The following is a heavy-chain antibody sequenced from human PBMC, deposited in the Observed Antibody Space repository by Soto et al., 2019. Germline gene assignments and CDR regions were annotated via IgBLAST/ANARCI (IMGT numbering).Heavy chain of an antibody. Sequence: ASVKVSCKASGYTFTSYGSSWVRQSPGQGLESMGWISAYNGNTNYAQKLQGRVTMTTDTSTSTAYMELRSLRSDDTAVHYCAREIVGATTRLDYWGQGTLVTVSS. D-gene: IGHD1-26*01. CDR2: ISAYNGNT. J-gene: IGHJ4*02. V-gene: IGHV1-18*01. CDR1: GYTFTSYG. CDR3: AREIVGATTRLDY.